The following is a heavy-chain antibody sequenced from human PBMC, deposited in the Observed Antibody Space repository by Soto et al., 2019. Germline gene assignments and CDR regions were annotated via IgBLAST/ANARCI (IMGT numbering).Heavy chain of an antibody. Sequence: QLQLQESGPGLVKPSATQSLTCTFSGGSVSRSNCYWGWIRQPPGKGLGRLGSIYYTGSTYYNPSLQRRVTISVDTSKDQFSLEQSSMTATDTAVYYFARLGKMDTNLGAYYYYAMDLWGQGTTVTVSS. CDR2: IYYTGST. CDR3: ARLGKMDTNLGAYYYYAMDL. D-gene: IGHD5-18*01. CDR1: GGSVSRSNCY. V-gene: IGHV4-39*01. J-gene: IGHJ6*02.